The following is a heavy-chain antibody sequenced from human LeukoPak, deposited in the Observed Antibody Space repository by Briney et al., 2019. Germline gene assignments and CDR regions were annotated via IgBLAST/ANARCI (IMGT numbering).Heavy chain of an antibody. CDR2: LNTNTGNP. D-gene: IGHD3-9*01. V-gene: IGHV7-4-1*02. Sequence: ASVKVSCKASGYSFTSHALNWLRQAPGQGPEWMGWLNTNTGNPTYAQGFTGRLVFSLDTSVSTAYLQISSLKAEDTAVYYCARTFDDYYGMDVWGQGTTVTVSS. J-gene: IGHJ6*02. CDR3: ARTFDDYYGMDV. CDR1: GYSFTSHA.